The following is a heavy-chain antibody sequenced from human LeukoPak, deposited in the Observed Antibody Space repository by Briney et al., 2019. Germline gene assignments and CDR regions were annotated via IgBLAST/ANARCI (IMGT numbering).Heavy chain of an antibody. CDR3: ARDNWNDGGGGY. J-gene: IGHJ4*02. CDR2: ISAYNGNT. V-gene: IGHV1-18*01. Sequence: ASVKVSCKASGYTFTNYAMNWVRQAPGQGLEWMGWISAYNGNTNYAQKLQGRVTMTTDTSTSTAYMELRSLRSDDTAVYYCARDNWNDGGGGYWGQGTLVTVSS. CDR1: GYTFTNYA. D-gene: IGHD1-20*01.